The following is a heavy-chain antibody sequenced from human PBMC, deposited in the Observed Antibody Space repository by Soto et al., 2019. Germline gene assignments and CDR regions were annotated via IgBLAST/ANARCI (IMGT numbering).Heavy chain of an antibody. Sequence: KTSETLSLTCTVSGGSISSYYWSWIRQPPGKGLEWIGYIYYSGSTNYNPSLKSRVTISVDTSKNQFSLKLSSVTAADTAVYYCARDLGYCSSTSCYRGRRGARASGMDVWGQGTTVTVSS. CDR3: ARDLGYCSSTSCYRGRRGARASGMDV. V-gene: IGHV4-59*01. CDR2: IYYSGST. D-gene: IGHD2-2*01. J-gene: IGHJ6*02. CDR1: GGSISSYY.